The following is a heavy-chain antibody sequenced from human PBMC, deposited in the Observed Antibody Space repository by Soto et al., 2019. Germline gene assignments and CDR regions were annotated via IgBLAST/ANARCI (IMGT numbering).Heavy chain of an antibody. CDR2: IYPGDSDR. CDR3: MGYAVYYYYYGKGV. CDR1: GYSFDNYW. V-gene: IGHV5-51*01. Sequence: GESLKISCKGSGYSFDNYWIGWVRQMPGKGLEWMAIIYPGDSDRRYSPSFQGQVTISADQSISTAYLQWSSLKASDTANYYCMGYAVYYYYYGKGVWGGWKKVTV. J-gene: IGHJ6*02. D-gene: IGHD2-15*01.